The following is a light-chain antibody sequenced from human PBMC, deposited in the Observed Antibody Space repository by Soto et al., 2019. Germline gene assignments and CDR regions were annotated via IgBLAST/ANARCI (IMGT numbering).Light chain of an antibody. J-gene: IGLJ3*02. CDR1: TGAVTSGFR. V-gene: IGLV7-43*01. CDR2: STS. Sequence: QAVVTQEPSLTVSPGGTVTLTCASSTGAVTSGFRPNWLQQKPGQAPRALIYSTSSKYSWTPARFSGSLLGGRAALTLSGVQPEDEAEFYCLLYYGGAWVFGGGTQLTVL. CDR3: LLYYGGAWV.